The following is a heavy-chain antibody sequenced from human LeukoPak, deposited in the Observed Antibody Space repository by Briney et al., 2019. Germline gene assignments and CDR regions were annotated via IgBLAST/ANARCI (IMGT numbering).Heavy chain of an antibody. J-gene: IGHJ4*02. CDR3: ATGAPWDAARDY. Sequence: RASVKVSCKASGSTLHTYDINWVRQAPGQGLEWMGWIIAYNGNTAYAQSLQDRVTMTTETSTSTAYMELRSLTSDDTAVYYCATGAPWDAARDYWGQGTLVTVSS. V-gene: IGHV1-18*01. CDR2: IIAYNGNT. CDR1: GSTLHTYD. D-gene: IGHD1-26*01.